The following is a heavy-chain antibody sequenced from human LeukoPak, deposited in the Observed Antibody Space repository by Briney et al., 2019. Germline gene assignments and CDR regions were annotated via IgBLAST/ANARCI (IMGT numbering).Heavy chain of an antibody. CDR1: GITLMSYT. J-gene: IGHJ6*02. D-gene: IGHD3-16*01. CDR2: VLDNTDFP. Sequence: GGSLRLSCSGSGITLMSYTIHWVRRAPGKGLEWMTCVLDNTDFPYYADSVEGRFIISRDSSKNVVYLQMNSLRPEDTAIYYCASEPGLSRGPDYAMDVWGQGTTVTVSS. CDR3: ASEPGLSRGPDYAMDV. V-gene: IGHV3-30-3*01.